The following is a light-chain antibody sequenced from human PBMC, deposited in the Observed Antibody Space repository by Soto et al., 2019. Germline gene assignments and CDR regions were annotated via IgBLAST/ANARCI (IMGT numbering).Light chain of an antibody. CDR2: GAS. J-gene: IGKJ5*01. CDR3: QQYGSSPIT. Sequence: DIVLTQSPGTLSLSPGERATLSCRASQSVSSNYLAWYQQRPGQAPRLLIYGASSRATGIPDRFSGSGSGTDFTLSISRVGPEDFALYYCQQYGSSPITFGQGTRLEIK. V-gene: IGKV3-20*01. CDR1: QSVSSNY.